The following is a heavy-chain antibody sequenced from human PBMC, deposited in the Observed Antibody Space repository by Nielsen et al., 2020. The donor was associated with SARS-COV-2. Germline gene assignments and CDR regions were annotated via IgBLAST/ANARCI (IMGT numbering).Heavy chain of an antibody. Sequence: ASVKVSCKASGGTFSSYAISWVRQAPGQGLEWMGWISAYNGNTNYAQKLQGRVTMTTDTSTSTAYMELRSLRSDDTAVYYCARDILTGYYRYYYYGMDVWGQGTTVTVSS. CDR2: ISAYNGNT. V-gene: IGHV1-18*01. CDR3: ARDILTGYYRYYYYGMDV. D-gene: IGHD3-9*01. CDR1: GGTFSSYA. J-gene: IGHJ6*02.